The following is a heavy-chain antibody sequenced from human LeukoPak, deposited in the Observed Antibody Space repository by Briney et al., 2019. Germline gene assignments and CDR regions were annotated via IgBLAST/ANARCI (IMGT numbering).Heavy chain of an antibody. CDR2: IYYSGST. CDR1: GGSISSYY. Sequence: SETLSLTCTVSGGSISSYYWSWIRQPPGKGLEWIGYIYYSGSTNYNPSLKSRVTISVDTSKNQFSLKLSSVTAADTAVYYCVRYIAAAGKDWSDPWGQGTLVTVSS. CDR3: VRYIAAAGKDWSDP. J-gene: IGHJ5*02. D-gene: IGHD6-13*01. V-gene: IGHV4-59*01.